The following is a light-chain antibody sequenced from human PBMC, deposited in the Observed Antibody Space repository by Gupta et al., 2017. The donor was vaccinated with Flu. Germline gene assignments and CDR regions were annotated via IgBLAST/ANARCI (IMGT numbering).Light chain of an antibody. CDR3: QQSYSSLFT. V-gene: IGKV1-39*01. CDR2: AAS. Sequence: GDRVTITCRATQYISRYLNWYQQKPGKAPKLLIYAASSLQSGVPSRFSGSGSGTDFTLTISSLQPEDFAIYYCQQSYSSLFTFGPGTKVDIK. CDR1: QYISRY. J-gene: IGKJ3*01.